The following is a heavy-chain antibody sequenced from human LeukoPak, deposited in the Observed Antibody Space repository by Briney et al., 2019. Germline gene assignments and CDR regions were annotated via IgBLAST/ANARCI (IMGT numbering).Heavy chain of an antibody. D-gene: IGHD5-18*01. J-gene: IGHJ5*02. CDR1: GGSISSYY. Sequence: SETLSLTCTVSGGSISSYYWSWIRQPPGKGLEWIGYIYYSGSTNYNPSLKSRVTISVVTSKNQFSLKLSSVTAADTAVYYCARDPGYSYGHGWWFDPWGQGTLVTVSS. CDR2: IYYSGST. V-gene: IGHV4-59*01. CDR3: ARDPGYSYGHGWWFDP.